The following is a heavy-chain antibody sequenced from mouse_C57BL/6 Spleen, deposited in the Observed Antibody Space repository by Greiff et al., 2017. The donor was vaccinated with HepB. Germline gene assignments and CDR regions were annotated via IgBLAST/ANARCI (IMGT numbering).Heavy chain of an antibody. D-gene: IGHD2-5*01. CDR1: GFTFSSYA. CDR2: ISDGGSYT. Sequence: EVKLVESGGGLVKPGGSLKLSCAASGFTFSSYAMSWVRQTPEKRLEWVATISDGGSYTYYPDNVKGRFTISRDNAKNNLYLQMSHLKSEDTAMYHCARESNHEGYYFDYWGQGTTLTVSS. V-gene: IGHV5-4*01. CDR3: ARESNHEGYYFDY. J-gene: IGHJ2*01.